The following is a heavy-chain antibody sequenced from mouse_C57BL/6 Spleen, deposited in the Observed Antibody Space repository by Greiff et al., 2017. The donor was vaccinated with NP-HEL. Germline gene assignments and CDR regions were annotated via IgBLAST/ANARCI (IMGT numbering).Heavy chain of an antibody. CDR3: ARWGDVGDFDY. CDR1: GYTFTSYW. V-gene: IGHV1-52*01. Sequence: QVQLQQPGAELVRPGSSVKLSCKASGYTFTSYWMHWVKQRPIQGLEWIGNIDPSGSETHYNQKFKDKATLTVDKSSSTAYMQLSSLTSEDSAVYYCARWGDVGDFDYWGQGTTLTVSS. J-gene: IGHJ2*01. D-gene: IGHD3-3*01. CDR2: IDPSGSET.